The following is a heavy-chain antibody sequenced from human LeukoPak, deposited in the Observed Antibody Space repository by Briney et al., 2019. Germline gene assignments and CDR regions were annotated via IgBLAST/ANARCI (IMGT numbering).Heavy chain of an antibody. CDR1: GGTFSSYA. D-gene: IGHD3-22*01. CDR3: AREGLDSSGYCHFDY. Sequence: ASVKVSCKASGGTFSSYAISWARQAPGQGLEWMGGIIPIFGTANYAQKFQGRVTITADESTSTAYMELSSLRSEDTAVYYCAREGLDSSGYCHFDYWGQGTLVTVSS. V-gene: IGHV1-69*13. J-gene: IGHJ4*02. CDR2: IIPIFGTA.